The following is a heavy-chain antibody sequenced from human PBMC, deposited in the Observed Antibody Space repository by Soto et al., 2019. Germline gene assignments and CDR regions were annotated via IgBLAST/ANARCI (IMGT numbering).Heavy chain of an antibody. CDR3: ARNYGDSFDY. D-gene: IGHD4-17*01. J-gene: IGHJ4*02. CDR1: GGSISSYY. Sequence: SETLFLTCTVSGGSISSYYWSWIRQPPGKGLEWIGYIYYSGSTNYNPSLKSRVTMSVDTSKNQFSLKLSSVTAADTAVYYCARNYGDSFDYWGQGTLVTVSS. CDR2: IYYSGST. V-gene: IGHV4-59*08.